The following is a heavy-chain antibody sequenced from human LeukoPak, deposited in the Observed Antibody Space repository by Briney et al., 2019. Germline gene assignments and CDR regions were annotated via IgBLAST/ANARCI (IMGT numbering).Heavy chain of an antibody. CDR1: GGTFSSYA. CDR2: IIPIFGTA. Sequence: GSSVKVSCKASGGTFSSYAISWVRQAPGQGLEWMGGIIPIFGTANYAQKFQGRVTITADESTSTAYMELSSLRSEDTAVYYCASAAGNDYGDYGDYYYGMDVWGQGTTVTVSS. D-gene: IGHD4-17*01. CDR3: ASAAGNDYGDYGDYYYGMDV. J-gene: IGHJ6*02. V-gene: IGHV1-69*01.